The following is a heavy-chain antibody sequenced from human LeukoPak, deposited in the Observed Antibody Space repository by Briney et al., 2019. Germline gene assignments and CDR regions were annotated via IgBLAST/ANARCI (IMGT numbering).Heavy chain of an antibody. CDR2: LYYGGST. Sequence: SETLSLTCTVSGGSISSSNYYWGWIRQPPGKGLEWIGSLYYGGSTYYNPSLKSRVTISADTSKKQFSLKLNSVTAADTAVYYCATRDVITSYYFDYWDQGTLVTVSS. V-gene: IGHV4-39*01. D-gene: IGHD3-22*01. CDR3: ATRDVITSYYFDY. CDR1: GGSISSSNYY. J-gene: IGHJ4*02.